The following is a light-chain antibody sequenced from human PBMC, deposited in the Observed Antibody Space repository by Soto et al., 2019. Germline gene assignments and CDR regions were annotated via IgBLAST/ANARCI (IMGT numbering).Light chain of an antibody. Sequence: EIVLTQSPATLSVSPGDRATLSCRASQSVNSNLAGYHLKPGQAPRLLIYGASIRAAGIPARFTGSESGTEFTLSVSSLQSEDFAVYYCQQYDDWPWTFGHGTKVDIK. CDR2: GAS. CDR3: QQYDDWPWT. CDR1: QSVNSN. V-gene: IGKV3-15*01. J-gene: IGKJ1*01.